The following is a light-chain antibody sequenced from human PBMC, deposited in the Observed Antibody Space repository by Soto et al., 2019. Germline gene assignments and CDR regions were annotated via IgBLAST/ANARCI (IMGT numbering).Light chain of an antibody. Sequence: DIQMTQSPSSLSASVGDRVTITCRASQSISSYLNWYQQKPGKAPKLLIYAASSLQSGVPSRFSGSASGTDFTLTISSLQPEDFATYYCQQSYSTLTFGGGTKVEIK. CDR1: QSISSY. CDR2: AAS. J-gene: IGKJ4*01. CDR3: QQSYSTLT. V-gene: IGKV1-39*01.